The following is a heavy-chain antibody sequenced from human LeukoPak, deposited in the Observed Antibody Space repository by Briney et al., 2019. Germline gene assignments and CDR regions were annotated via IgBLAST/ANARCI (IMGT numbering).Heavy chain of an antibody. CDR1: GYSISSGYY. Sequence: PSETLSLTCTVSGYSISSGYYWGWIRQAPGKGLEWIGTIYHSGSSYYNPSPKSRVTISLDTSKNQFSLKLSSVTAADTAVYFCASTITVTTDYWGQGTLVTVSS. J-gene: IGHJ4*02. D-gene: IGHD4-17*01. V-gene: IGHV4-38-2*02. CDR3: ASTITVTTDY. CDR2: IYHSGSS.